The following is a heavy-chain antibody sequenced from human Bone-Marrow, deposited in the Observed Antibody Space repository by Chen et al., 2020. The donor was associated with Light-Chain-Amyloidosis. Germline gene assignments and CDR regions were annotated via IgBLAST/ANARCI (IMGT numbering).Heavy chain of an antibody. CDR1: GYTFTNYV. D-gene: IGHD3-22*01. J-gene: IGHJ4*02. CDR2: ISAYNGYT. CDR3: ARMEGPYYYDSSGLVY. Sequence: QVQLVQSGAEVKKPGASVQVSCKASGYTFTNYVIYWVQQAPGPVLEWMGWISAYNGYTNYAQNLQGRVTMITDTSTHTAYMELGSLRSDDTAVYYCARMEGPYYYDSSGLVYWGQGTLVTVSS. V-gene: IGHV1-18*04.